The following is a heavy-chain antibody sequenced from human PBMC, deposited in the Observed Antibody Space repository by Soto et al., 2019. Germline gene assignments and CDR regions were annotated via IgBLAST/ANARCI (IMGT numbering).Heavy chain of an antibody. Sequence: PSETLSLTCTVSGGSISSYSWSLIRQPPGKGLEWIGYIYYSGSTNYNPSLKSRVTISVDTSKNQFSLKLSSVTAADTAVYYCAREGVSSSWYNYYGMDVWGQGTTVT. J-gene: IGHJ6*02. CDR3: AREGVSSSWYNYYGMDV. D-gene: IGHD6-13*01. CDR1: GGSISSYS. V-gene: IGHV4-59*01. CDR2: IYYSGST.